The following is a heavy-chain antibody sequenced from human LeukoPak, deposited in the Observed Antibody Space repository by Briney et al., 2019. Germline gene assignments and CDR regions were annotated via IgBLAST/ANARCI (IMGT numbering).Heavy chain of an antibody. CDR1: GYTFTGYY. Sequence: GASVKVSCKASGYTFTGYYMHWVRQAPGQGLEWMGWINPNSGGTNYAQKFQGRVTMTRDTSISTAYMELSRLRSDDTAVYYCARVRWAYGDPHDAFDIRGQGTMVTVSS. V-gene: IGHV1-2*02. D-gene: IGHD4-17*01. CDR2: INPNSGGT. J-gene: IGHJ3*02. CDR3: ARVRWAYGDPHDAFDI.